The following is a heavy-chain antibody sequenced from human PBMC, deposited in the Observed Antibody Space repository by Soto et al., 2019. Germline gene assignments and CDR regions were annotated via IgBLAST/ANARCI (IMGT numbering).Heavy chain of an antibody. CDR1: GGSISSSTYY. J-gene: IGHJ4*02. V-gene: IGHV4-39*01. Sequence: QLQLQESGPGLVKPSETLSLTCTVSGGSISSSTYYWGWIRQPPGQGLEWIGSIYYSGSTFYNPSLKRRVTISVDTSKNQFSLKLSSVTAADTAVYYCARHGGIAVAGTRDWGQGTLVTVSS. D-gene: IGHD6-19*01. CDR2: IYYSGST. CDR3: ARHGGIAVAGTRD.